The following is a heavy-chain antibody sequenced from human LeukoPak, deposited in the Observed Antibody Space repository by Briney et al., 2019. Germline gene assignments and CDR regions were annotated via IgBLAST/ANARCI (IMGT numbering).Heavy chain of an antibody. Sequence: PSETLSLTCTVSGGSISSGSYYWSWIRQPAGKGLEWIGRIYTSGSTNYNPSLKSRVTISVDTSKNQFSLELSSVTAADTAVYYCARGGSSGREYWGQGTLVTVSS. D-gene: IGHD6-19*01. CDR3: ARGGSSGREY. CDR2: IYTSGST. V-gene: IGHV4-61*02. J-gene: IGHJ4*02. CDR1: GGSISSGSYY.